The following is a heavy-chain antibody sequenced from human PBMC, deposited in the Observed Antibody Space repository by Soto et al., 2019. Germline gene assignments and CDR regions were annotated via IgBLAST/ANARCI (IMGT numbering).Heavy chain of an antibody. V-gene: IGHV3-21*05. CDR3: APDLLSGGAYPDS. J-gene: IGHJ5*01. CDR1: GFTFSNYT. D-gene: IGHD3-10*01. Sequence: GAQRLTCAASGFTFSNYTMDWVRQASGKGLEWVAFISSGSTYIYYAGSVKGRFTIPRENAKNSLLPQMNSLRDDNTAGYYSAPDLLSGGAYPDSWGPGTMLTVSS. CDR2: ISSGSTYI.